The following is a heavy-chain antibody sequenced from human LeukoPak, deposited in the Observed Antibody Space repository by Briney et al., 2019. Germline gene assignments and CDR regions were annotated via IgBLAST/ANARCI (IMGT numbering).Heavy chain of an antibody. CDR2: IRYDGSNK. D-gene: IGHD6-13*01. CDR1: GFTFSSYG. J-gene: IGHJ4*02. Sequence: GGSLRLSCAASGFTFSSYGMHWVRQAPGKGLEWVAFIRYDGSNKYYADSVKGRFTISRDNSKNTLYLQMNSLRAEDTAVYYCAKMAGSFRSYYFDYWGQGTPVTVSS. V-gene: IGHV3-30*02. CDR3: AKMAGSFRSYYFDY.